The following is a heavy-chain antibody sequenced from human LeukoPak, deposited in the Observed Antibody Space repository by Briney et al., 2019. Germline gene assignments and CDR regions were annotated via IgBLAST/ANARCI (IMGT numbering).Heavy chain of an antibody. Sequence: PGRSLRLSCAASGFTFSSYGMHWVRQAPGKGLEWVAVISYDGSNKYYADSVKGRFTISRDNSKNTLYLQMNSLRAEDTAVYYRAKPPWAGVYQLPLDYWGQGTLVTVSS. D-gene: IGHD2-2*01. CDR1: GFTFSSYG. V-gene: IGHV3-30*18. J-gene: IGHJ4*02. CDR3: AKPPWAGVYQLPLDY. CDR2: ISYDGSNK.